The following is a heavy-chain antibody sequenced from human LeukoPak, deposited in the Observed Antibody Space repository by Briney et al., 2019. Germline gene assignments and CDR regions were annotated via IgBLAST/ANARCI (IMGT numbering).Heavy chain of an antibody. Sequence: PGGSLRLSCAASGFTFSNSAMHWVRQAPGKGLEWVAVISYDGSHKYYADSVKGRFTISKDNSKNTLYLQMNSLTVEDTAVYFCARVGSGWYSFAEYWGRGTLVTVSS. V-gene: IGHV3-30-3*01. CDR1: GFTFSNSA. CDR3: ARVGSGWYSFAEY. CDR2: ISYDGSHK. D-gene: IGHD6-19*01. J-gene: IGHJ4*02.